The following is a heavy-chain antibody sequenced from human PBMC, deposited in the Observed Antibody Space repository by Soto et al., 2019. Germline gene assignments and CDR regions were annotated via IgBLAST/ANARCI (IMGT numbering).Heavy chain of an antibody. J-gene: IGHJ3*02. D-gene: IGHD3-9*01. V-gene: IGHV3-23*01. CDR2: ISGSGGST. Sequence: GGSLRLSCAASGFTFSSYAMSWVRQAPGKGLEWVSAISGSGGSTYYADSVKGRFTISRDNSKNTLYLQMNSLRAEDTAVYYCAMRTFSYYDILTGYDDAFDIRGQGTMVTVSS. CDR1: GFTFSSYA. CDR3: AMRTFSYYDILTGYDDAFDI.